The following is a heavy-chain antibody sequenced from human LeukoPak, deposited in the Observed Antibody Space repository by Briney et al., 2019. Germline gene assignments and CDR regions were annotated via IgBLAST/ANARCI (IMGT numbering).Heavy chain of an antibody. CDR2: IYHSGST. CDR1: GGSISSSNW. D-gene: IGHD3-22*01. V-gene: IGHV4-4*02. Sequence: SETLSLTCAVSGGSISSSNWWSWVRQPPGKGLEWIGEIYHSGSTNYNPSLKSRVTISVDKSKNQFSLKLSSVTAADTAVYYCARDQDYYDSSGYYHYYYGMDVWGQGTTVTVSS. J-gene: IGHJ6*02. CDR3: ARDQDYYDSSGYYHYYYGMDV.